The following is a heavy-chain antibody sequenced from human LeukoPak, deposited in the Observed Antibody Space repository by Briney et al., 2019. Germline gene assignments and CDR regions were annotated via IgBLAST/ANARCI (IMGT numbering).Heavy chain of an antibody. D-gene: IGHD6-13*01. Sequence: GGSLRLSCAASGFTFSSYWMSWVRQAPGKGLEWVANINENGGETYYADSVKGRFTISRDNSKNSLYLQMNSLRAEDTAVYYCAREHSSSPPGPWGQGTLVTVSS. CDR1: GFTFSSYW. CDR3: AREHSSSPPGP. V-gene: IGHV3-7*01. J-gene: IGHJ5*02. CDR2: INENGGET.